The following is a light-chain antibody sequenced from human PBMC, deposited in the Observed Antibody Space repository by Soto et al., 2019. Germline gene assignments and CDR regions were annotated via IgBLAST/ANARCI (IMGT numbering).Light chain of an antibody. CDR2: EVS. J-gene: IGLJ3*02. Sequence: QSALTQPASVSGSPGQSSTISFTGTSSDVGGYNYVSWYQHHPGKAPKLMIYEVSNRPSGVSNRFSGSKSGNTASLTISGLQDEDEADYCCSSYTGSSTPVFGGGTKLTVL. V-gene: IGLV2-14*01. CDR1: SSDVGGYNY. CDR3: SSYTGSSTPV.